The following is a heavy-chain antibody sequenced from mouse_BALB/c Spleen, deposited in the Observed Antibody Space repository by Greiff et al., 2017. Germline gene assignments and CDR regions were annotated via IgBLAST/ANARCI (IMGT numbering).Heavy chain of an antibody. J-gene: IGHJ4*01. CDR1: GYSITSGYY. Sequence: DVKLQESGPGLVKPSQSLSLTCSVTGYSITSGYYWNWIRQFPGNKLEWMGYISYDGSNNYNPSLKNRISITRDTSKNQFFLKLNSVTTEDTATYYCAREGNYYGYAMDYWGQGTSVTVSS. D-gene: IGHD1-1*01. V-gene: IGHV3-6*02. CDR2: ISYDGSN. CDR3: AREGNYYGYAMDY.